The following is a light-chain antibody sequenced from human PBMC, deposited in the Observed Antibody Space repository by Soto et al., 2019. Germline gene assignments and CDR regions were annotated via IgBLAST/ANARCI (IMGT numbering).Light chain of an antibody. J-gene: IGKJ3*01. CDR2: KAS. CDR1: QTISSW. V-gene: IGKV1-5*03. CDR3: QHYRSYPFT. Sequence: IQMTQSPSTLSGSVGDRVTITCRASQTISSWLAWYQQEPGKAPKLLISKASSLESGVPSRFSGSGSGTEFTLTISSLQPDDFGAYYCQHYRSYPFTFGPGTKVDIK.